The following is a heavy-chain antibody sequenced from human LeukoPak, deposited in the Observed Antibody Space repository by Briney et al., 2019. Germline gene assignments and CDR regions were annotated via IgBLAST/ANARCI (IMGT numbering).Heavy chain of an antibody. CDR1: GGSISSYY. D-gene: IGHD6-6*01. J-gene: IGHJ4*02. V-gene: IGHV4-59*08. Sequence: SETLSLTCTVSGGSISSYYWSWIRQPPGKGLEWIGYIYYSGTTNYNPSLKSRVTISVDTSKNQFSLKLSSVTAADTAVYYCARLCISPSILPWKYSSYYFDYWGQGTLVTVSS. CDR3: ARLCISPSILPWKYSSYYFDY. CDR2: IYYSGTT.